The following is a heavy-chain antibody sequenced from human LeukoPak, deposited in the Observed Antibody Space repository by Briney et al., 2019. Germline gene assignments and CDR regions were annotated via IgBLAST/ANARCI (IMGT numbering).Heavy chain of an antibody. CDR3: ARASTRGVRGAPYYYYYMDV. D-gene: IGHD3-10*01. CDR2: INHSGST. Sequence: SETLSLTCAVYGGSFSGYYWSWIRQPPGKGLEWIGEINHSGSTNYNPSLKSRVTISVDTSKNQFSLKLSSVTAADTAVYYCARASTRGVRGAPYYYYYMDVWAKGPRSPSP. CDR1: GGSFSGYY. J-gene: IGHJ6*03. V-gene: IGHV4-34*01.